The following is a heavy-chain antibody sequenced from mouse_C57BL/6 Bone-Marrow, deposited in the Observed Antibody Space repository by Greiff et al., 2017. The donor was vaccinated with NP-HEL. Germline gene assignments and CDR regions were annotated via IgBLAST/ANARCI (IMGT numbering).Heavy chain of an antibody. CDR3: VRPSYYSSWFAY. V-gene: IGHV10-1*01. D-gene: IGHD2-12*01. J-gene: IGHJ3*01. CDR1: GFSFNTYA. Sequence: VQLKESGGGLVQPKGSLKLSCAASGFSFNTYAMNWVRQAPGKGLEWVARIRSKSNNYATYYADSVKDRFTISRDDSESMLYLQMNNLKTEDTAMYYCVRPSYYSSWFAYWGQGTLVTVSA. CDR2: IRSKSNNYAT.